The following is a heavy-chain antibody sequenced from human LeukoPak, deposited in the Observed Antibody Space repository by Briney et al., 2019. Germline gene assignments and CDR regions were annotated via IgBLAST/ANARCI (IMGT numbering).Heavy chain of an antibody. Sequence: PSETLSLTCTVSGGSINGHYWSWIRQPPGKGLEWLGYLYYTGTTHNNPSLGSRVTISVDTSKNQFSLRLSSVTPADPAVYYCARGSGGSLDSWGQGTLVIVSS. D-gene: IGHD3-10*01. CDR1: GGSINGHY. CDR3: ARGSGGSLDS. V-gene: IGHV4-59*11. CDR2: LYYTGTT. J-gene: IGHJ4*03.